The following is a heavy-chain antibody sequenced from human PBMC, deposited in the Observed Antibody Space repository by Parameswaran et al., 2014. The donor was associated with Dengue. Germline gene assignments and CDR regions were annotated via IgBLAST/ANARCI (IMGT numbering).Heavy chain of an antibody. CDR3: ARGGYSSSPRGDY. Sequence: WVRQAPGQGLEWMGWMNPNSGNTGYAQKFQGRVTMTRNTSISTAYMELSSLRSEDTAVYYCARGGYSSSPRGDYWGQGTLVTVSS. CDR2: MNPNSGNT. D-gene: IGHD6-6*01. V-gene: IGHV1-8*01. J-gene: IGHJ4*02.